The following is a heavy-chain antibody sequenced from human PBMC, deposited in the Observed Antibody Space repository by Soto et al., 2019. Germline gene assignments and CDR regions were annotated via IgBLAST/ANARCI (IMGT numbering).Heavy chain of an antibody. CDR3: ARQQLVGNWFDP. Sequence: GGSLRLSCAASGFTFSSYAMHWVRQAPGKGLEWVALISYDGSNKYYADSVKGRFTISRDNSKNTLYLQMNSLRAEDTAVYYCARQQLVGNWFDPWGQGTLVTVSS. CDR1: GFTFSSYA. V-gene: IGHV3-30-3*01. J-gene: IGHJ5*02. D-gene: IGHD6-13*01. CDR2: ISYDGSNK.